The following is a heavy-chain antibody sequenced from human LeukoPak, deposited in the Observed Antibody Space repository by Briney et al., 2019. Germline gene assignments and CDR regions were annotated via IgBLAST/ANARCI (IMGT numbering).Heavy chain of an antibody. CDR3: TRDSRSSGLTVDY. D-gene: IGHD6-19*01. Sequence: PGGSLRLSCAACGFTFSSHWMHWVRQAPGKGLVWVSRVNSDGSSTSYAASVEGRFTISRDNAKNTLYLQMNSLRDEDTAVYYCTRDSRSSGLTVDYWGQGTLVTVSS. J-gene: IGHJ4*02. CDR2: VNSDGSST. CDR1: GFTFSSHW. V-gene: IGHV3-74*01.